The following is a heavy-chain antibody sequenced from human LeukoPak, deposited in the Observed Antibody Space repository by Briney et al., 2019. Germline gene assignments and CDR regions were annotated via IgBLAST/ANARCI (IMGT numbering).Heavy chain of an antibody. D-gene: IGHD1-26*01. J-gene: IGHJ4*02. CDR2: IYHSGST. Sequence: PSETLSLTCTVSGYSISSGYYWGWIRQPPGKGLEWIGSIYHSGSTYYNPSLKSRVTISVDKSKNQFSLKLSSVTAADTAVYYCARLIVGATQYYFDYWGQGTLVTVSS. CDR3: ARLIVGATQYYFDY. CDR1: GYSISSGYY. V-gene: IGHV4-38-2*02.